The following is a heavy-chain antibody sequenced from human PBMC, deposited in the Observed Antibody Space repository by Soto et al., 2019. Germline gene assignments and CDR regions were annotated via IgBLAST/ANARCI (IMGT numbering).Heavy chain of an antibody. Sequence: QVQLVQSGAEVKKPGSSVKVSCKASGGTFSSYTISWVRQAPGQGLEWMGRIIPILGIANYAQKFQGRVKIPADKATSTAYMELRSLRSEDTAVYYCASSMVRGVIISYYYGMDVWGQGTTVTVSS. CDR3: ASSMVRGVIISYYYGMDV. CDR2: IIPILGIA. J-gene: IGHJ6*02. D-gene: IGHD3-10*01. CDR1: GGTFSSYT. V-gene: IGHV1-69*02.